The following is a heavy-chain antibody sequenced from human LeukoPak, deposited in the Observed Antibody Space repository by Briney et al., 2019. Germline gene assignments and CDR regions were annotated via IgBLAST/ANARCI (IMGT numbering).Heavy chain of an antibody. CDR1: GFTFSSYW. D-gene: IGHD6-13*01. Sequence: GGSLRLSCAASGFTFSSYWMSWVRQAPGKGLEWVANIKQDGSEKYYVDSVKGRFTISRDNAKNSLYLQMNSLRAEDTAVYYYAREEGIAAAAYFDYWGQGTLVTVSS. CDR2: IKQDGSEK. J-gene: IGHJ4*02. V-gene: IGHV3-7*01. CDR3: AREEGIAAAAYFDY.